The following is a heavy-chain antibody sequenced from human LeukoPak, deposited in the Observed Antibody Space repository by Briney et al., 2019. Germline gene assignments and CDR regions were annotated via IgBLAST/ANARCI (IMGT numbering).Heavy chain of an antibody. CDR1: GFTFSSYS. J-gene: IGHJ4*02. D-gene: IGHD3-10*01. CDR2: ISSSSSTI. Sequence: GGSLRLSCAASGFTFSSYSMNWVRQAPGKGLEWVSYISSSSSTIYYADSVKGRFTISRDNAKNSLYLQMNSLRAEDTAVYYCATHKNIMVRGVTDFDYWGQGTLVTVSS. V-gene: IGHV3-48*04. CDR3: ATHKNIMVRGVTDFDY.